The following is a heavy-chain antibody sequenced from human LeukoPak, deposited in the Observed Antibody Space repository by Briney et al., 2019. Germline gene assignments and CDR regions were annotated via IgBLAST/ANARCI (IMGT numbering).Heavy chain of an antibody. CDR3: ARVGYCSGGSCYSYYFDY. CDR1: GGSFSSYY. J-gene: IGHJ4*02. V-gene: IGHV4-59*01. CDR2: IYYSGST. D-gene: IGHD2-15*01. Sequence: SETLSLTCAVYGGSFSSYYWSWIRQPPGKGLEWIGYIYYSGSTNYNPSLKSRVTISVDTSKNQFSLKLSSVTAADTAVYYCARVGYCSGGSCYSYYFDYWGQGTLVTVSS.